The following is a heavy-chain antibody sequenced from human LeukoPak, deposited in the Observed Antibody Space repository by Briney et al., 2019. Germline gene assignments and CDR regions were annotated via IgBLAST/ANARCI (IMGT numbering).Heavy chain of an antibody. CDR1: GFTFSSYS. Sequence: GGSLRLSCAASGFTFSSYSMNWVRQAPGKGLEWVSSISSSSRYIYYADSVKGRLTISRDNAKNTVHLQMSSLRTEDTAVYYCARDLLDCGGPKCSDYGGQGTLVTVSS. CDR3: ARDLLDCGGPKCSDY. D-gene: IGHD2-21*01. V-gene: IGHV3-21*01. CDR2: ISSSSRYI. J-gene: IGHJ4*02.